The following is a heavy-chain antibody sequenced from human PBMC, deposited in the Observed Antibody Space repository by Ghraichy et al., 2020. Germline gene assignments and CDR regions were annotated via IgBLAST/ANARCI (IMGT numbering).Heavy chain of an antibody. Sequence: SETLSLTCAVYGGSFSGYYWSWIRQPPGKGLEWIGEINHSGSTNYNPSLKSRVTISVDTSKNQFSLKLSSVTAADTAVYYCARGWRGVGGFGYGYYYYGMDVWGQGTTVTVSS. CDR2: INHSGST. V-gene: IGHV4-34*01. D-gene: IGHD2-2*03. J-gene: IGHJ6*02. CDR1: GGSFSGYY. CDR3: ARGWRGVGGFGYGYYYYGMDV.